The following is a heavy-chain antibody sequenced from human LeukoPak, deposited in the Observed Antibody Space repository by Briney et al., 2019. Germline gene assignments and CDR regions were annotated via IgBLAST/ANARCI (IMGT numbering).Heavy chain of an antibody. CDR3: ARHTPPHTGFCSSTGCSMRGSESFCMDV. V-gene: IGHV4-4*09. CDR2: VYSSGST. CDR1: VDSISGYF. J-gene: IGHJ6*03. D-gene: IGHD2-2*01. Sequence: PETLSLTCPVSVDSISGYFWSWIRQPPGKGLEWIGYVYSSGSTNYNPSLNSRVSISVHTSKNLVSLELTSGPAAHTALDCIARHTPPHTGFCSSTGCSMRGSESFCMDVWGKGTTVTVSS.